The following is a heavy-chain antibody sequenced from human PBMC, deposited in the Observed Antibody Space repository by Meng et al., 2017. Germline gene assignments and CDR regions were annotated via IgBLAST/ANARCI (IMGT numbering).Heavy chain of an antibody. Sequence: GRLVQRGAEVETPGTAVTVSCKASGKTFTGYYMHWVRQAPGQGLERMGRINPNSGGTNYAQKFQGRVTMTRDTSISTAYMELSRLRSDDTAVYYCARDSFPRYCSGGSCYSVQQIDYWSQGTLVTVSS. CDR1: GKTFTGYY. D-gene: IGHD2-15*01. J-gene: IGHJ4*02. V-gene: IGHV1-2*06. CDR3: ARDSFPRYCSGGSCYSVQQIDY. CDR2: INPNSGGT.